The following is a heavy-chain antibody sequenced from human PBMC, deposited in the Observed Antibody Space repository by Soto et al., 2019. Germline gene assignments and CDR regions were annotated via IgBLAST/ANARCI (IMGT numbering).Heavy chain of an antibody. CDR1: GYSFTTYW. V-gene: IGHV5-10-1*01. Sequence: GESLKISCQASGYSFTTYWISWVRQMPGKGLECMGRIDPTDSYTDYGPSFEGHVTMSVDRSINTAYLEWSSLKASDSAMYYCARLAPDSSGYHGYYFDYWGQGTLVTVSS. CDR3: ARLAPDSSGYHGYYFDY. D-gene: IGHD3-22*01. CDR2: IDPTDSYT. J-gene: IGHJ4*02.